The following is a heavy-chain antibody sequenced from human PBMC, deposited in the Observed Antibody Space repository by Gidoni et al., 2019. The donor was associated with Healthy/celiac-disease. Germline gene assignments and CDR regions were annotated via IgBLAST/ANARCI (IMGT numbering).Heavy chain of an antibody. CDR1: GFTFSSYA. CDR3: AKGQFGAAAGTADY. J-gene: IGHJ4*02. D-gene: IGHD6-13*01. V-gene: IGHV3-23*01. Sequence: EVQLLESGGGLVQPGGALRLSCSASGFTFSSYAMSWVRQAPGKGLEWVSAISGSGGSTYYADSVKGRFTISRDNSKNTLYLQMNSLRAEDTAVYYCAKGQFGAAAGTADYWGQGTLVTVSS. CDR2: ISGSGGST.